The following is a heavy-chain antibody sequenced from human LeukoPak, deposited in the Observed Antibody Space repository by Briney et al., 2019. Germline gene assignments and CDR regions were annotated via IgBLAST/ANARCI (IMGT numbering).Heavy chain of an antibody. D-gene: IGHD3-22*01. CDR1: GGTFNRNA. CDR2: IFPIFGTP. CDR3: TRDSYYYDTSGYPVLI. J-gene: IGHJ4*02. V-gene: IGHV1-69*13. Sequence: SVKVSCKASGGTFNRNALSWLRQAPGQGLEWMGGIFPIFGTPNYAQRFQGRVTITADESTSTVSMELSGLGSEDTAVYYCTRDSYYYDTSGYPVLIWGQGTLVTVSS.